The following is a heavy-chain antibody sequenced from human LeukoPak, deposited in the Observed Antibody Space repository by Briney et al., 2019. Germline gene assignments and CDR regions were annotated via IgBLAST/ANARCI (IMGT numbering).Heavy chain of an antibody. CDR2: ISAYNGNT. D-gene: IGHD3-10*01. Sequence: ASVKVSCKVSGYTLTELSMHWVRQAPGQGLEWMGWISAYNGNTNYAQKLQGRVTMTTDTSTSTAYMELRSLRSDDTAVYYCARDEYYFGSGSYFYFDYWGQGTLVTVSS. CDR1: GYTLTELS. J-gene: IGHJ4*02. V-gene: IGHV1-18*01. CDR3: ARDEYYFGSGSYFYFDY.